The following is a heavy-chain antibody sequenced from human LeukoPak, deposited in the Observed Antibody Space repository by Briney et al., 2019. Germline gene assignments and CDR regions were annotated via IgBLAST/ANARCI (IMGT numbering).Heavy chain of an antibody. CDR2: IKQDGSEK. CDR3: ARRVGGYCSSTSCLLGFDP. J-gene: IGHJ5*02. Sequence: GGSLRLSCAASGFTFSSYWMSWVRQAPGKGLEWVANIKQDGSEKYYVDSVEGRFTISRDNAKNSLYLQMNSLRAEDTAVYYCARRVGGYCSSTSCLLGFDPWGQGTLVTVSS. D-gene: IGHD2-2*01. V-gene: IGHV3-7*01. CDR1: GFTFSSYW.